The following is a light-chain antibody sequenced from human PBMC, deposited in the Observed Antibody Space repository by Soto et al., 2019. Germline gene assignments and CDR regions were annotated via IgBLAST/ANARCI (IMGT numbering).Light chain of an antibody. Sequence: QSVLTQPASVSGSPGQSIAISCTGTSSDVGGYNSASWYQQHPGKAPKLLIYDVSNRPSGVSNRFSGSKSGNTASLTISGLRAEEEADYYGSSYSRGGSCAFGPGPKGPLL. CDR3: SSYSRGGSCA. CDR1: SSDVGGYNS. CDR2: DVS. V-gene: IGLV2-14*03. J-gene: IGLJ1*01.